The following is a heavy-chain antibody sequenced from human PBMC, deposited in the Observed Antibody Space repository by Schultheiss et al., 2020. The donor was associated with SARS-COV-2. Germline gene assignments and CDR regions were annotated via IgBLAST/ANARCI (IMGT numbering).Heavy chain of an antibody. CDR1: GFTVSSNY. CDR3: AKGDTTMISPVLDV. J-gene: IGHJ6*02. CDR2: IYSGGSI. Sequence: GGSLRLSCAASGFTVSSNYMSWVRQAPGKGLEWVSAIYSGGSIYYADTVKGRFTISRENPKSSLSLQMNNLGAEDTAVYYCAKGDTTMISPVLDVWGQGTTVTVSS. V-gene: IGHV3-66*02. D-gene: IGHD5-18*01.